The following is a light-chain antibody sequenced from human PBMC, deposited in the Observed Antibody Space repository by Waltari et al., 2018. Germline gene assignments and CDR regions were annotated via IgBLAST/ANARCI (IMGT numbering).Light chain of an antibody. CDR1: QSISSY. CDR3: QQSYSTPRT. Sequence: DIQMTQSPSSLSASVGDRVTITCRASQSISSYLNCYQQKPAKAPKPLIYAASSLQSGVPSRFSGSGSETDFTLTISSLQPEDFATYYCQQSYSTPRTFGQGTKVEIK. J-gene: IGKJ1*01. V-gene: IGKV1-39*01. CDR2: AAS.